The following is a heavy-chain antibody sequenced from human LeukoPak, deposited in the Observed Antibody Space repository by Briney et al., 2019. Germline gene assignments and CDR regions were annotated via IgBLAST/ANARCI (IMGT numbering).Heavy chain of an antibody. CDR1: GFTFSSYA. Sequence: PGGSLRLSCAASGFTFSSYAMSWARQAPGKGLEWVSAISGSGGSTYYADSVKGRFTISRDNSKNTLYLQMNSLRAEDTAVYYCAKDYTLFGVVHPRPYDYWGQGTLVTVSS. CDR2: ISGSGGST. J-gene: IGHJ4*02. D-gene: IGHD3-3*01. CDR3: AKDYTLFGVVHPRPYDY. V-gene: IGHV3-23*01.